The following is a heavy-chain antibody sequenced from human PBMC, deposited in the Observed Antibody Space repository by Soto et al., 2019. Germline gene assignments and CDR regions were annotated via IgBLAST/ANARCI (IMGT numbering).Heavy chain of an antibody. CDR2: ISSDDNYI. Sequence: EVHLVESGGGLVKPGGSLRLSCAASGFIFSDYSMNWMRQAPGKGLEWVASISSDDNYIYYRDSVEGRFTISRDNAKNSLYLQMTSLEADDTAVYYCARGRTCKGASGYGGGDYWGQGTLVTVSS. J-gene: IGHJ4*02. D-gene: IGHD2-15*01. V-gene: IGHV3-21*06. CDR1: GFIFSDYS. CDR3: ARGRTCKGASGYGGGDY.